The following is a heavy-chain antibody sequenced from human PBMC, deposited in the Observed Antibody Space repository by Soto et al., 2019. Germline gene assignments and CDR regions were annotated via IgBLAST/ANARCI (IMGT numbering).Heavy chain of an antibody. CDR1: GYTFTDYA. CDR3: AREGAHYTPLDH. V-gene: IGHV1-3*01. CDR2: INVGNGNT. D-gene: IGHD2-15*01. Sequence: GASVEVSCKASGYTFTDYAIHWVRRAPGQGLEWMGWINVGNGNTGYSRKFQGRVTNVRDMSASTAYIEVTSLTSEDTAIYYCAREGAHYTPLDHWGQGTLVTVSS. J-gene: IGHJ4*02.